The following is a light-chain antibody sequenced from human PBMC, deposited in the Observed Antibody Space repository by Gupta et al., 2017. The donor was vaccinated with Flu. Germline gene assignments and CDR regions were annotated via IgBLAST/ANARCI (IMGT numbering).Light chain of an antibody. J-gene: IGKJ1*01. V-gene: IGKV3-20*01. Sequence: GTLSLSPGETATLSCRASQTVTSDYVAWYQQKPGQSPKLLIFGASSRATDIPDRFGGSGSGADFTLTISRLEPEDFAVYYCQQYGLSPKTFGQGTKVEV. CDR3: QQYGLSPKT. CDR1: QTVTSDY. CDR2: GAS.